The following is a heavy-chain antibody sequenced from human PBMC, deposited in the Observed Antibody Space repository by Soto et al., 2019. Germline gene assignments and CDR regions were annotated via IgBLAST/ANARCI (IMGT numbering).Heavy chain of an antibody. CDR1: GFTLSSYS. J-gene: IGHJ4*02. CDR2: ISSSSTNI. CDR3: MLRTTDN. D-gene: IGHD4-17*01. V-gene: IGHV3-48*01. Sequence: EVQLVESGGGLVQRGGSLRLSCVASGFTLSSYSMYWVRQAPGKGLEWISYISSSSTNIYYADSVKGRFTISRDNAKNSLYLQMNNLRAEDTAVYYCMLRTTDNWGQGTLVTVSP.